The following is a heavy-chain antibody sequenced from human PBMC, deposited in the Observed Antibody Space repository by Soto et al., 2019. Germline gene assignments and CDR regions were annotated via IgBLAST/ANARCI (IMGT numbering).Heavy chain of an antibody. CDR3: ARHGWIATAGQGRGNWFDP. D-gene: IGHD6-13*01. Sequence: EVQLVQSGAEVKKPGESLKISCKGSGYSFTSDWIGWVRQMPGKGLEWMGIIYPADSDTRYSPSFQGQVTISADKSISTAYLQWSSLKASDTAMYYCARHGWIATAGQGRGNWFDPWGQGTLVTVSS. CDR1: GYSFTSDW. CDR2: IYPADSDT. J-gene: IGHJ5*02. V-gene: IGHV5-51*01.